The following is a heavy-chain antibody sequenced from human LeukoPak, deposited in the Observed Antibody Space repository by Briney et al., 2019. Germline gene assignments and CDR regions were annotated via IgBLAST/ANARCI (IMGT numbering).Heavy chain of an antibody. CDR3: ARGAAAGTTIDY. V-gene: IGHV3-23*01. CDR1: GFALSSYA. CDR2: TSSSDAGT. D-gene: IGHD6-13*01. J-gene: IGHJ4*02. Sequence: GGSLRLSCAASGFALSSYAMSWVRQGPGKRLEWVSATSSSDAGTYHAESVRGRFTISRDNAKNSLYLQMNSLRAEDTAVYYCARGAAAGTTIDYWGQGTLVTVSS.